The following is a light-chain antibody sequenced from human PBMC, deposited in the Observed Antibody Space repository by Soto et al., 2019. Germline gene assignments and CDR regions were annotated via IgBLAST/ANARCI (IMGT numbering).Light chain of an antibody. Sequence: QSALTQPASVSGSPGQSITISCTGTSSDVGSYDLVSWYQQSPGKAPKLMIYEDTKRPSGISTRFSGSKSGNAASLTISGLQAEDEADYYCCSYAGSGTFVFGTGTKLTVL. CDR1: SSDVGSYDL. CDR2: EDT. V-gene: IGLV2-23*01. J-gene: IGLJ1*01. CDR3: CSYAGSGTFV.